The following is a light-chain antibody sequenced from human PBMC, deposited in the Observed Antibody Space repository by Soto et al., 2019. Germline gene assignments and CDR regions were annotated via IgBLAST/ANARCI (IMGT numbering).Light chain of an antibody. V-gene: IGKV3-15*01. CDR1: QSVNTN. CDR2: GAS. J-gene: IGKJ5*01. CDR3: QQYFNWPIT. Sequence: EIVMIPFPAIPLKTTGERATISCRASQSVNTNLGWYQQKHGQAPRLLISGASTRATGIPARFSGSGSGAEFTLTISSLQSEDFAVYYCQQYFNWPITFGQGTRLEIK.